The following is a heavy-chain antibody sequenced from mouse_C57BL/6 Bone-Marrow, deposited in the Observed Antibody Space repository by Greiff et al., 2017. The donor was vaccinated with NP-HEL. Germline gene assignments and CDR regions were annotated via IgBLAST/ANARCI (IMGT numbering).Heavy chain of an antibody. CDR1: GYTFTSYW. V-gene: IGHV1-61*01. Sequence: QVQLQQPGAELVRPGSSVKLSCKASGYTFTSYWMDWVKQRPGQGLEWIGNIYPSDSETHYNQKFKDKATLTVDKSSSTAYMQLSSLTSEDSAVYYCARGKSPPFAYWGQGTLVTVSA. CDR2: IYPSDSET. J-gene: IGHJ3*01. CDR3: ARGKSPPFAY.